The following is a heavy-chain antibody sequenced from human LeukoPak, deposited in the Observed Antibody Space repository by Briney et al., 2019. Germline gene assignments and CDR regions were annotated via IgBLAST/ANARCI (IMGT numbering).Heavy chain of an antibody. J-gene: IGHJ4*02. CDR3: ARTYSSFSKSYDDY. D-gene: IGHD6-6*01. CDR2: ISSSSSYI. CDR1: GFTFSSYA. Sequence: GGSLRLSCAASGFTFSSYAMSWVRQAPGEGLEWVSSISSSSSYIYYADSVKGRFTISRDNAKNSLYLQMNSLRAEDTAVYYCARTYSSFSKSYDDYWGQGTLVTVSS. V-gene: IGHV3-21*01.